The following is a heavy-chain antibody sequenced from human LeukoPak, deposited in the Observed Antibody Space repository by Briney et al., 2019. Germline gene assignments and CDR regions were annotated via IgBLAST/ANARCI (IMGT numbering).Heavy chain of an antibody. V-gene: IGHV3-74*01. CDR2: INSDGSST. J-gene: IGHJ5*02. CDR1: GFTFSSYW. CDR3: ARDGVPAARGAYNWFDP. D-gene: IGHD2-2*01. Sequence: GGSLRLSCAASGFTFSSYWMHWVRQAPGKGLVWVSRINSDGSSTSYTDSVKGRFTISRDNAKNTLYLQMNSLRAEDTAVYYCARDGVPAARGAYNWFDPWGQRTLVTVSS.